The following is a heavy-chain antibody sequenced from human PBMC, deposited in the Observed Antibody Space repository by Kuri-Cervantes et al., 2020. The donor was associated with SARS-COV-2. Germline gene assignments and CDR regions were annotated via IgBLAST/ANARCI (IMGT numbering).Heavy chain of an antibody. V-gene: IGHV4-38-2*01. J-gene: IGHJ3*02. CDR1: GYSISSGYY. CDR3: ARQAVAVEYSSSSGAFDI. Sequence: ESLKISCAVSGYSISSGYYWGWIRQPPGKGLEWIGSIYHSGSTYYNPSLKSRVTISVDTSKNQFSLKLSSVTAADTAVCYCARQAVAVEYSSSSGAFDIWGQGTMVTVSS. D-gene: IGHD6-6*01. CDR2: IYHSGST.